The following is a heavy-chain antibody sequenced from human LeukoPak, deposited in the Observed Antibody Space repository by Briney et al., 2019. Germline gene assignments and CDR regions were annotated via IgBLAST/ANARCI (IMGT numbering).Heavy chain of an antibody. CDR3: ARDGQQLVESKPDYYYYYMDV. D-gene: IGHD6-13*01. Sequence: VASVKVSCKASGYTFTGYYMHWVRQAPGQGLEWMGWINPNSGGTNYAQKFQGRVTITRDTSASTAYMELSSLRSEDMAVYYCARDGQQLVESKPDYYYYYMDVWGKGTTVTVSS. CDR2: INPNSGGT. J-gene: IGHJ6*03. V-gene: IGHV1-2*02. CDR1: GYTFTGYY.